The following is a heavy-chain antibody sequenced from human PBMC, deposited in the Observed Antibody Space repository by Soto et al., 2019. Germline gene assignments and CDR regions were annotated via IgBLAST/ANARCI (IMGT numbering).Heavy chain of an antibody. CDR3: ARDPPNAKTQLDYGMDV. V-gene: IGHV3-23*01. D-gene: IGHD2-2*01. CDR2: ISARGGST. CDR1: GFTFSSYT. Sequence: GGSLRLSCAASGFTFSSYTMNWVRQAPGKGLEWVSLISARGGSTYYADSVKGRFTISRDNSKNTLYLQMNSLRAEDTGVYYCARDPPNAKTQLDYGMDVWGQGTAVAVYS. J-gene: IGHJ6*02.